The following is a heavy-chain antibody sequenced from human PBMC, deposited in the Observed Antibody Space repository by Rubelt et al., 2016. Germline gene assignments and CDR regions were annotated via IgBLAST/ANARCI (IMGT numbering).Heavy chain of an antibody. J-gene: IGHJ4*02. V-gene: IGHV1-2*06. D-gene: IGHD6-13*01. CDR3: ATLPGDRVYSSSWIDY. CDR2: INPNSGGT. Sequence: QVQLVQSGAEVKKPGASVKVSCKASGYTFTSYGISWVRQAPGQGLEWMGRINPNSGGTNYAQKFQGRVTMTRDTSISPAYMGLSRLRSYDTAVYYCATLPGDRVYSSSWIDYWGQGTLVTVSS. CDR1: GYTFTSYG.